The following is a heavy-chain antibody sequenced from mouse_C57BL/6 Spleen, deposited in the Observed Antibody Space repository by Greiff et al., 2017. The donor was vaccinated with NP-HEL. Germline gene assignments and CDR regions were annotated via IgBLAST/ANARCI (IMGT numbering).Heavy chain of an antibody. D-gene: IGHD1-1*01. J-gene: IGHJ3*01. CDR3: ARSYYGSRGGWFAY. CDR1: GYTFTSYW. V-gene: IGHV1-55*01. Sequence: QVQLKQPGAELVKPGASVKMSCKASGYTFTSYWITWVKQRPGQGLEWIGDIYPGSGSTNYNEKFKSKATLTVDTSSSTAYMQLSSLTSEDSAVYDCARSYYGSRGGWFAYWGQGTLVTVSA. CDR2: IYPGSGST.